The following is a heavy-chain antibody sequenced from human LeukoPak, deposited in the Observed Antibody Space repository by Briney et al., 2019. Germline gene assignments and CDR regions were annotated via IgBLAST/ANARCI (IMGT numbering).Heavy chain of an antibody. J-gene: IGHJ3*02. CDR3: AGETMTNDAFDI. V-gene: IGHV3-7*01. CDR1: GFTFSTCW. CDR2: IKQDGSEK. Sequence: GGSLRLSCAASGFTFSTCWMNWVRQAPGKGLEWVANIKQDGSEKYYVDSVKGRFTISRDNVKNSLYLQMDSLRAEDTAVYYCAGETMTNDAFDIWGQGTVVTVSS. D-gene: IGHD1-14*01.